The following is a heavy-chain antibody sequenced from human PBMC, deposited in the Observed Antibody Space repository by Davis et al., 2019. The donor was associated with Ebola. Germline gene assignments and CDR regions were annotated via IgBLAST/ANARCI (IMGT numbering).Heavy chain of an antibody. CDR3: ARDLRYDSSGYDYYFYMDV. J-gene: IGHJ6*03. V-gene: IGHV4-31*03. Sequence: LRLSCTVSGGSISRGGSYWTWIRQHPGKGLEWIGYIYYSGSTYYKPSLKSRVTTSLDTSKNQFSLNLYSVTAADTAVHYCARDLRYDSSGYDYYFYMDVWGKGTTVTVSS. CDR1: GGSISRGGSY. D-gene: IGHD3-22*01. CDR2: IYYSGST.